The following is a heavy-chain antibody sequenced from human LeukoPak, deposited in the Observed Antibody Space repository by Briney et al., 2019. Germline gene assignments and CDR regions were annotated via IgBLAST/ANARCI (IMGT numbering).Heavy chain of an antibody. D-gene: IGHD6-13*01. V-gene: IGHV3-66*01. CDR1: GFTVSSNY. J-gene: IGHJ5*02. Sequence: WGSLTFSCAASGFTVSSNYRSWVRQAPGKGLEWVSVIYSGGSTYYADSVKGRFTISRDNSKNTLYLQMNSLRAEDTAVYYCARVGIAAAYTDWFYPWGKGPLVTVPS. CDR3: ARVGIAAAYTDWFYP. CDR2: IYSGGST.